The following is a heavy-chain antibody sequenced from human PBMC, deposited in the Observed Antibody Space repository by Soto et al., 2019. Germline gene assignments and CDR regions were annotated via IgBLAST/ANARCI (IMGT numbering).Heavy chain of an antibody. Sequence: GASVKVSCKASGYTFTSYGISWVRQAPGQGLEWMGWISAYNGNTNYAQKLQGRVTMTTDTSTSTAYMELRSLRSDDTAVYYCARAPGNGYGSGSQYGMDVWGQGTTVTVSS. CDR3: ARAPGNGYGSGSQYGMDV. CDR2: ISAYNGNT. CDR1: GYTFTSYG. D-gene: IGHD3-10*01. V-gene: IGHV1-18*01. J-gene: IGHJ6*02.